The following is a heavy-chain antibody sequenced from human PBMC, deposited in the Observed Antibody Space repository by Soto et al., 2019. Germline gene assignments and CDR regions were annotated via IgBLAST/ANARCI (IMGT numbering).Heavy chain of an antibody. V-gene: IGHV3-23*01. CDR1: GFTFSSYA. J-gene: IGHJ6*03. D-gene: IGHD3-3*01. Sequence: GGSLRLSCAASGFTFSSYAMSCVRQAPGKGLEWVSAISGSGGSTYYADSVKGRFTISRDNSKNTLYLQMNSLRAEDTAVYYCAKATLRFLEWLAKDYYYYYYMDVWGKGTTVTVSS. CDR2: ISGSGGST. CDR3: AKATLRFLEWLAKDYYYYYYMDV.